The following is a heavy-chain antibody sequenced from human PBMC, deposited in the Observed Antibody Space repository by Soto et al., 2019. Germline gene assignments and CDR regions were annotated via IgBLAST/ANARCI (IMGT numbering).Heavy chain of an antibody. CDR1: GYTFTSYG. J-gene: IGHJ6*02. CDR2: IGAYSGNK. D-gene: IGHD6-13*01. V-gene: IGHV1-18*01. CDR3: ARGGSSSFSGMDV. Sequence: QVQLVQSGAEVKKPGASVKVACKASGYTFTSYGFGWVRQAPGQGLEWMGWIGAYSGNKDYAQNLKGRVTMTTDTSTSTTDMEMRSLRSDDTAVYYCARGGSSSFSGMDVWGQGTTVTVSS.